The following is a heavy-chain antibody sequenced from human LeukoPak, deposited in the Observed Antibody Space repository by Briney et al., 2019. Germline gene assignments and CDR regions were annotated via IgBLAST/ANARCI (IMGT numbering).Heavy chain of an antibody. Sequence: PGGSLRLSCAASGFTFSSYAMSWVRQAPGKGLGWVSAISGSGGSTYYADSVKGRFTISRDNSKSTLYLQMISLRTEDTAVYYCAKYSSSSNYYYGMDVWGQGTTVTVSS. D-gene: IGHD6-6*01. V-gene: IGHV3-23*01. CDR2: ISGSGGST. J-gene: IGHJ6*02. CDR1: GFTFSSYA. CDR3: AKYSSSSNYYYGMDV.